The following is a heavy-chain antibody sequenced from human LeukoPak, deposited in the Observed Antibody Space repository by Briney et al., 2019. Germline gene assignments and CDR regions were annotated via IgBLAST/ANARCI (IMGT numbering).Heavy chain of an antibody. Sequence: GGSLRLSCAASGFTFSNYWMHWVRQAPGKGLVWVSRINSDGINTSYADSVKGRFTISRDNAKNTLNLQMNSLRAEDTAVYYCARGVVISGYAFDIWGQGTMVTVSS. CDR1: GFTFSNYW. J-gene: IGHJ3*02. V-gene: IGHV3-74*01. CDR2: INSDGINT. CDR3: ARGVVISGYAFDI. D-gene: IGHD3-22*01.